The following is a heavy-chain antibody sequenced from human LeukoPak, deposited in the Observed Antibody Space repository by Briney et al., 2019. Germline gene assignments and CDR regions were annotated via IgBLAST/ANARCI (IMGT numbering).Heavy chain of an antibody. CDR1: GYTFTTYD. D-gene: IGHD6-19*01. CDR3: ARVAGSIDY. Sequence: ASVKVSCKASGYTFTTYDINWVRQAPGQGLEWMGWMNPNSGYTDYAQTFQGRVTITRDTSIKTAYMELSSLRSEDTAVYYCARVAGSIDYWGQGTLVTVSS. V-gene: IGHV1-8*03. J-gene: IGHJ4*02. CDR2: MNPNSGYT.